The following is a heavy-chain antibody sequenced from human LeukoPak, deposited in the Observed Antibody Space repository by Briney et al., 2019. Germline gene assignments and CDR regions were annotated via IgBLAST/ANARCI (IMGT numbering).Heavy chain of an antibody. Sequence: NPSETLSLTCTVSGGSISSDDPYWTWIRQPPGKGLEWIGYIHYSGSSYYTPSLKSRVTMSVDTSENQFSLKLTSATAADTAVYYCTRIDYGDFYFFDYWGQGTLVTVSS. D-gene: IGHD4-17*01. CDR2: IHYSGSS. J-gene: IGHJ4*02. CDR3: TRIDYGDFYFFDY. CDR1: GGSISSDDPY. V-gene: IGHV4-30-4*01.